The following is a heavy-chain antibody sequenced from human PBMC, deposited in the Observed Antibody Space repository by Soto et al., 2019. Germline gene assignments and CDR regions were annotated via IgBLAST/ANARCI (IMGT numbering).Heavy chain of an antibody. Sequence: QVHLVQSGAEVKKPGASVKISCKASGYTFTRNYVHWVRQAPGQGLEWIGIINPDAYNTRFAQQFQGRVAMTRDTSAGTVYMELRSLKSDDTAIYFCARGGVSRSGWFDYNHGMDVWGQGTTVTVSS. CDR1: GYTFTRNY. D-gene: IGHD6-13*01. J-gene: IGHJ6*02. CDR3: ARGGVSRSGWFDYNHGMDV. V-gene: IGHV1-46*01. CDR2: INPDAYNT.